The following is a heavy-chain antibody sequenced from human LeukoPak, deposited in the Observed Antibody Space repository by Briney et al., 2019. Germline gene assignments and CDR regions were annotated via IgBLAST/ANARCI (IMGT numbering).Heavy chain of an antibody. J-gene: IGHJ4*02. V-gene: IGHV4-4*07. Sequence: SGTLSLTCTVSDASIRGFYWNWLRQSADKGLEWIGRIYTSGNTDYNPSLETRVTMSVDTSKSQFSLRLTSMTAADTAVYYCARGPGVDFGLDFWGQGTLVTVSS. CDR3: ARGPGVDFGLDF. CDR1: DASIRGFY. CDR2: IYTSGNT. D-gene: IGHD3-10*01.